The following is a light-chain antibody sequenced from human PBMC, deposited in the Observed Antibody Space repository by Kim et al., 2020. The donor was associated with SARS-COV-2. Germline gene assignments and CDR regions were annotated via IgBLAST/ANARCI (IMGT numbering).Light chain of an antibody. CDR1: QRVSSSN. Sequence: PGERATLSCRASQRVSSSNLAWYQQKLGQAPRLLIYGASSRATGIPDRFSGSGSGTDFTLTISRLEPEDFAVYYCQLYGSSPLIAFGPGTKVDIK. J-gene: IGKJ3*01. CDR2: GAS. CDR3: QLYGSSPLIA. V-gene: IGKV3-20*01.